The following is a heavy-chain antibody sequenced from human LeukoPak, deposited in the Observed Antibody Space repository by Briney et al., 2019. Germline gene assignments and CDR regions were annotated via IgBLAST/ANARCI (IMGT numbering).Heavy chain of an antibody. CDR2: INSDGSST. V-gene: IGHV3-74*01. J-gene: IGHJ4*02. CDR1: GFTFSSYW. Sequence: GGSLRLSCAASGFTFSSYWMHWVRQVPGKGLVWVSRINSDGSSTSYADSVKGRFTISRDNAKNTLYVQMNSLRAEGTAVYYCAKDILDIVVVVAATPLVGEFDYWGQGTLVTVSS. D-gene: IGHD2-15*01. CDR3: AKDILDIVVVVAATPLVGEFDY.